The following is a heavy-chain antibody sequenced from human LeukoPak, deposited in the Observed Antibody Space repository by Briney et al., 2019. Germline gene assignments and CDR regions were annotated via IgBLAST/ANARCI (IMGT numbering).Heavy chain of an antibody. CDR1: GFTFSSYA. J-gene: IGHJ3*02. CDR3: ARWGFDFWRVQGAFDI. V-gene: IGHV3-30-3*01. Sequence: GRSLRLSCAASGFTFSSYAMHWVRQAPGKGLEWVAVISYDGSNKYYADSVKGRFTISRDNSKNTLYLQMNSLRAEDTAVYYCARWGFDFWRVQGAFDIWGQGTMVTASS. CDR2: ISYDGSNK. D-gene: IGHD3-3*01.